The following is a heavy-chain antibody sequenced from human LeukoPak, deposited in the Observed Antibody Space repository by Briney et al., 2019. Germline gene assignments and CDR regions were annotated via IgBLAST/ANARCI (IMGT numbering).Heavy chain of an antibody. D-gene: IGHD5-18*01. J-gene: IGHJ4*02. CDR2: IWYDGSSK. Sequence: GGSLRLSCAASGFTFSSDGMHWVRQAPGKGLEWVAVIWYDGSSKYYADSVKGRFTISRDNSKNTLYLQMNSLRAEDTAVYYCAKESRGYSYGYGFDYWGQGALVTVSS. CDR3: AKESRGYSYGYGFDY. CDR1: GFTFSSDG. V-gene: IGHV3-33*06.